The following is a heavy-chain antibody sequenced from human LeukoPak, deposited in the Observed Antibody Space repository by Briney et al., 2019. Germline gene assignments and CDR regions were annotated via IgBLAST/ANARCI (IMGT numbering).Heavy chain of an antibody. CDR2: TWYGGSNK. D-gene: IGHD3-3*01. Sequence: PGGSLRLSCAASGFTFSSYGMHWVRQAPGKGLEWVAVTWYGGSNKYYADSVKGRFTISRDNAKNSLYLQMNSLRAEDTAVYYCAKDKYNFWSGSNYCYMDVWGKGTTVTVSS. CDR3: AKDKYNFWSGSNYCYMDV. V-gene: IGHV3-33*03. J-gene: IGHJ6*03. CDR1: GFTFSSYG.